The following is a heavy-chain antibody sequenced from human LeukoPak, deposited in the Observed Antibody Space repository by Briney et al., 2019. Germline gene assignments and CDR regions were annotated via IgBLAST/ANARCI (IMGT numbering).Heavy chain of an antibody. CDR2: INGDGRII. V-gene: IGHV3-74*01. CDR3: ARGGGYRYEGIDH. Sequence: PGGSLRLSCAASGFTFSTYWRHLVRQAPGKGLVWVSRINGDGRIITYVDSVKGRFTISRDNAKSTLYLQMNSLRVEDTAVYCCARGGGYRYEGIDHWGQGTLVSVSS. D-gene: IGHD5-18*01. J-gene: IGHJ4*02. CDR1: GFTFSTYW.